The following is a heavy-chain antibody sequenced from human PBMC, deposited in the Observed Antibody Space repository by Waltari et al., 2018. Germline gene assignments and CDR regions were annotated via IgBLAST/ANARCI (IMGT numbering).Heavy chain of an antibody. CDR1: GASISNYF. CDR2: VYTSGST. CDR3: VRDGGAIFDY. V-gene: IGHV4-4*07. D-gene: IGHD3-10*01. J-gene: IGHJ4*02. Sequence: QVQVQESGPGLVKPSATLSLTCTVSGASISNYFWSWIRQPAGKGLEWIGRVYTSGSTNYNPSLKSRVTMSIDTSKNQFSLKLSSVTAADTAVYYCVRDGGAIFDYWGQGTLVTVSS.